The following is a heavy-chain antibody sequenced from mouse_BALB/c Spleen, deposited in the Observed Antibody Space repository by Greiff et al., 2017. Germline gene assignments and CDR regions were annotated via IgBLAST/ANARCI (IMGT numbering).Heavy chain of an antibody. Sequence: EVQLQQSGAELVKPGASVKLSCTASGFNIKDTYMHWVKQRPEQGLEWIGRIDPANGNTKYDPKFQGKATITADTSSNTAYLQLSSLTSEDTAVYYCARGYYDYPWFAYWGQGTLVTVSA. CDR1: GFNIKDTY. V-gene: IGHV14-3*02. J-gene: IGHJ3*01. CDR2: IDPANGNT. CDR3: ARGYYDYPWFAY. D-gene: IGHD2-4*01.